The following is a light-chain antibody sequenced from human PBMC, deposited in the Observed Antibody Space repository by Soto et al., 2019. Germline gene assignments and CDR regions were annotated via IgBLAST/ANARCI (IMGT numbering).Light chain of an antibody. CDR3: QQYYTYPFT. J-gene: IGKJ3*01. Sequence: DIQLTQSPASISASVGDRITITCRSSQGISTDLAWFQQRPGQAPKSLISAASVLQTGVPSVSSASGYGTDFSLTISGLQPDDFATYYCQQYYTYPFTFGPGTRV. CDR1: QGISTD. V-gene: IGKV1-16*01. CDR2: AAS.